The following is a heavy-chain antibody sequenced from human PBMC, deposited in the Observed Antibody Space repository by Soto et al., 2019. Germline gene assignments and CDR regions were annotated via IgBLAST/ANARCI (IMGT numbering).Heavy chain of an antibody. J-gene: IGHJ4*02. D-gene: IGHD6-19*01. CDR1: GFTFSSYA. Sequence: PGGSLRLSCAASGFTFSSYAMSWVRQAPGKGLEWVSAISGSGGSTYYADSVKGRFTISRDNSKNTLYLQMNSLRAEDTAVYYCAKAWQWLKYGEIDYWGQGTLVTVSS. CDR3: AKAWQWLKYGEIDY. V-gene: IGHV3-23*01. CDR2: ISGSGGST.